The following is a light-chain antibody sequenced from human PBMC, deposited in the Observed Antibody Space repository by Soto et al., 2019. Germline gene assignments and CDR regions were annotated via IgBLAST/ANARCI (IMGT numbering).Light chain of an antibody. CDR2: DVS. V-gene: IGLV2-11*01. CDR3: CSYAGSYV. J-gene: IGLJ2*01. CDR1: SSDVGGYNY. Sequence: QSVLTQPRSVSGSPGQSVTISCTGTSSDVGGYNYVSWYQQHPGKAPKLMIYDVSKRPSGVPDRFSGSKSGNTASLTISGLQAGDEADYYCCSYAGSYVFGGGTKVT.